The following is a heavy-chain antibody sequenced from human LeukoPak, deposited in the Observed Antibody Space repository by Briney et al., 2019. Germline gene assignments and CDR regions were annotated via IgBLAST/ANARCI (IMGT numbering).Heavy chain of an antibody. CDR1: GGSISSGGYY. CDR2: IYYSGST. J-gene: IGHJ2*01. V-gene: IGHV4-31*03. D-gene: IGHD3-16*01. CDR3: ARDLGGGPRKMRYFGL. Sequence: SETLSLTCTVSGGSISSGGYYWSWIRQHPGKGLEWIGYIYYSGSTYYNPSLKSRVTISVDTSKNQFSLKLSSVTAADTAVYYCARDLGGGPRKMRYFGLWGRGTLVTVSS.